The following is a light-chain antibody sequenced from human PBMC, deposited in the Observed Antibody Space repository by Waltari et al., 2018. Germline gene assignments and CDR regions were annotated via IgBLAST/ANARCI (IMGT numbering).Light chain of an antibody. Sequence: DIQMTQSPSSLSASVVDRVNITCRTSQSIRNYLTWYQQKPGKAPKLLIYAASSLQSGVPSRFSGSGSGTDFTLTISSLQPEDFATYYCQQSYSTLSLTFGGGTKVEIK. CDR3: QQSYSTLSLT. J-gene: IGKJ4*01. CDR2: AAS. V-gene: IGKV1-39*01. CDR1: QSIRNY.